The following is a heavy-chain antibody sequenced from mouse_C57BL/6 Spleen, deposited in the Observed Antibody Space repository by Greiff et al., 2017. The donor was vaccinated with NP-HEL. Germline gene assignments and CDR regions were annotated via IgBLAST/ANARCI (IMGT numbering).Heavy chain of an antibody. CDR3: ARLTEVGATNCYGY. V-gene: IGHV1-59*01. J-gene: IGHJ2*01. CDR1: GYTFTSYW. D-gene: IGHD1-1*01. CDR2: IDPSDSYT. Sequence: VQLQQSGAELVRPGTSVKLSCKASGYTFTSYWMHWVKQRPGQGLEWIGVIDPSDSYTNYNQKFKGKATLTVDTSSSPAYMQISSLTSEDSAIYCCARLTEVGATNCYGYWGRGTTLTVAS.